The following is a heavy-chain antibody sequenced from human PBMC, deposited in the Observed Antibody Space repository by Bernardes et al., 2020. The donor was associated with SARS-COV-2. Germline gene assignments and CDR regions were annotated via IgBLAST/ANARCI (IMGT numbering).Heavy chain of an antibody. CDR3: ARGVRSSWLSVDAFDI. CDR1: GYTFTSYD. D-gene: IGHD6-13*01. J-gene: IGHJ3*02. V-gene: IGHV1-8*01. CDR2: MNPNSGNT. Sequence: ASVKVSCKASGYTFTSYDINWVRQATGQGLEWMGWMNPNSGNTGYAQKFQGRVTMNRNTSISTAYMELSSLRSEDTAVYYCARGVRSSWLSVDAFDIWGQGTMVTVSS.